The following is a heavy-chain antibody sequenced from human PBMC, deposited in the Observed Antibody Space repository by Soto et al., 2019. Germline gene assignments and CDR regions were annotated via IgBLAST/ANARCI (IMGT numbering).Heavy chain of an antibody. J-gene: IGHJ6*02. CDR3: TRSRYSYGYDLDYYYGMDV. V-gene: IGHV3-30-3*01. CDR1: GFTFSSYA. Sequence: GGSLRLSCAASGFTFSSYAMHWVRQAPGKGLEWVAVISYDGSNKYYADSVKGRFPISRDNSKNTLYLQMNSLRAEDTAVYYCTRSRYSYGYDLDYYYGMDVWGQGTTVTVSS. CDR2: ISYDGSNK. D-gene: IGHD5-18*01.